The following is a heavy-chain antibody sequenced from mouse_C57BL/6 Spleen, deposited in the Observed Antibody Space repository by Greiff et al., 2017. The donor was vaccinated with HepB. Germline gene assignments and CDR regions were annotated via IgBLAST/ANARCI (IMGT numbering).Heavy chain of an antibody. V-gene: IGHV1-15*01. CDR2: IDPETGGT. CDR3: TRMGGGIFAY. D-gene: IGHD4-1*01. J-gene: IGHJ3*01. Sequence: VQLQQSGAELVRPGASVTLSCKASGYTFTDYEMHWVKQTPVHGLEWIGAIDPETGGTAYNQKFKGKARLTADKSSSTAYMELRSLTSEDSAVYYCTRMGGGIFAYWGQGTLVTVSA. CDR1: GYTFTDYE.